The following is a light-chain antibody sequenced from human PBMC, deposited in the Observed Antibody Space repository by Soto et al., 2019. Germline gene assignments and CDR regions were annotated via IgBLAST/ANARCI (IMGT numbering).Light chain of an antibody. CDR1: QSISSN. J-gene: IGKJ4*01. CDR2: DAS. CDR3: QQYNNWPLT. Sequence: ETVMTQSPATLSVSPGERATLCCRASQSISSNLAWFQQKPGQAPRLLIYDASTMATGFPARFSGSGSGTEFTLTISSLQSEDFAVYYCQQYNNWPLTFGGGVEVDIK. V-gene: IGKV3-15*01.